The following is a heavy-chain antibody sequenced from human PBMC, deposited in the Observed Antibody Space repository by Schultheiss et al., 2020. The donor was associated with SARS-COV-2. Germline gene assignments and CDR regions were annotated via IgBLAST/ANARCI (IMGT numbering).Heavy chain of an antibody. V-gene: IGHV3-30*01. CDR3: GRDRKTVVVLALDYYGMDV. Sequence: GGSLRLSCAASGFTFSYYAMDWVRQAPGKGLEWVAVMSHDGSNKYYADSVKGRFTISRDNSKNTLYLQMNSLRAEDTAVYYCGRDRKTVVVLALDYYGMDVWGQGTTVTVSS. CDR2: MSHDGSNK. J-gene: IGHJ6*02. D-gene: IGHD2-2*01. CDR1: GFTFSYYA.